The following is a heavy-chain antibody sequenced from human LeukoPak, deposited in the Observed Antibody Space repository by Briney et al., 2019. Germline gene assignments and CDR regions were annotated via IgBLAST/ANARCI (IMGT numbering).Heavy chain of an antibody. CDR3: ARTESYDILTGYWYFDY. CDR1: GGSISISSYY. D-gene: IGHD3-9*01. V-gene: IGHV4-39*01. Sequence: SETLSLTCSVSGGSISISSYYWGWIRQPPGKGLEWIGRIYYSGSMYYNPSLKSRLTIFVDTSKNQFSLKLISVTAADTAVYFRARTESYDILTGYWYFDYWGQGILVTVSS. J-gene: IGHJ4*02. CDR2: IYYSGSM.